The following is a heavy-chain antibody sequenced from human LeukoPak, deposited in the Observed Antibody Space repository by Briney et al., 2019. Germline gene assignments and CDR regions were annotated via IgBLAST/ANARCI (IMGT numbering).Heavy chain of an antibody. CDR2: INPNSGGT. CDR3: AGLGYCSGGSCYTNDH. Sequence: ASVKVSCKASGYTFTGYYMHWVRQAPGQGLEWMGRINPNSGGTNYAQKVQGRVTMTRDTSISTAYMELSRLRSDDTAVYYCAGLGYCSGGSCYTNDHWGQGTLVTVSS. CDR1: GYTFTGYY. J-gene: IGHJ4*02. V-gene: IGHV1-2*06. D-gene: IGHD2-15*01.